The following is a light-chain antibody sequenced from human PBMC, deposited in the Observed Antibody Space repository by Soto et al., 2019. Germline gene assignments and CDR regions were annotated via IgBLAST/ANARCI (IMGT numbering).Light chain of an antibody. J-gene: IGLJ2*01. CDR1: SGSVSTSYY. CDR2: NTN. CDR3: VLYMGSGISV. Sequence: QAVVTQEPSFSVSPGRTVTLTCGLSSGSVSTSYYPSWYQQTPGQATRTLIYNTNTRSSGVPDRFSGSILGNKAALTITGAQADEESEYYCVLYMGSGISVFGGGTKLTVL. V-gene: IGLV8-61*01.